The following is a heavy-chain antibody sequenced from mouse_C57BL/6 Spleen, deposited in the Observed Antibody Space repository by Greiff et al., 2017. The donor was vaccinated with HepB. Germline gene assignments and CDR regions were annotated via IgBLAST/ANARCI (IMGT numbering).Heavy chain of an antibody. V-gene: IGHV1-64*01. Sequence: VQLQQPGAELVKPGASVKLSCKASGYTFTSYWMHWVKQRPGQGLEWIGMIHPNSGSTNYNEKFKSKATLTVDKSSSTAYMQLSSLTSEDSAVYYCARHYDYDLAWFAYWGQGTLVTVSA. CDR3: ARHYDYDLAWFAY. CDR1: GYTFTSYW. CDR2: IHPNSGST. D-gene: IGHD2-4*01. J-gene: IGHJ3*01.